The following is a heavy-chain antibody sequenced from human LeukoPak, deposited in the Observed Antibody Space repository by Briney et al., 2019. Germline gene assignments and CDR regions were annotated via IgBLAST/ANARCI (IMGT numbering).Heavy chain of an antibody. V-gene: IGHV3-9*01. J-gene: IGHJ3*02. CDR3: AKDIDSWDAFDI. D-gene: IGHD3-22*01. CDR2: ISWNSGSI. CDR1: GFTFDDYA. Sequence: GGSLRLSCAASGFTFDDYAMHWVRQAPGKGLEWVSGISWNSGSIGYADSVKGRFTISRDNAKNSLYLQMNSLRAEDTALYYCAKDIDSWDAFDIWGQGTMVTVSS.